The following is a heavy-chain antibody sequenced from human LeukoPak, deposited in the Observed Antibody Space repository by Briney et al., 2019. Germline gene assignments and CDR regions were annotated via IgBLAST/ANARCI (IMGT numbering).Heavy chain of an antibody. CDR3: ARWGSNMAREKGDH. CDR1: GGSISDYY. V-gene: IGHV4-59*08. Sequence: SETLSLTCSVSGGSISDYYWSWIRQPPGKGLEWIGYIYYSGIVNYNPFLKTRVTISVDTSKNQFSLKLNSVTAADTAVYYCARWGSNMAREKGDHWGQGTLVTVSS. D-gene: IGHD3-10*01. CDR2: IYYSGIV. J-gene: IGHJ4*02.